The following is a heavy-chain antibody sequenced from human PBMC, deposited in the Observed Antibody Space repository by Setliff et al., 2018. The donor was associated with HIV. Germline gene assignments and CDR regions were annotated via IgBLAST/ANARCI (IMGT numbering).Heavy chain of an antibody. V-gene: IGHV4-38-2*01. CDR3: VSQPESRWQIEY. Sequence: PSETLSLTCAVSGYSIGRGYFWVWVRQPPGKGLEWIGSVSHSGNTDYNISLKSRVTISIDNSNNHFSLKLRSVAAADTAVYYCVSQPESRWQIEYWGQGTRVT. CDR1: GYSIGRGYF. D-gene: IGHD3-10*01. J-gene: IGHJ4*02. CDR2: VSHSGNT.